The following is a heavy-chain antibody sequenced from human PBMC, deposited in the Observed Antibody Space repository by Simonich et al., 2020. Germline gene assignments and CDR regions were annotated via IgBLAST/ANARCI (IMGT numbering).Heavy chain of an antibody. CDR3: ARAGQSQLEYFQH. CDR2: INHSGRT. CDR1: GGSFSGYY. J-gene: IGHJ1*01. V-gene: IGHV4-34*01. D-gene: IGHD6-6*01. Sequence: QVQLQQWGAGLLKPSETLSLTCAVYGGSFSGYYWSWIRQPPGKGLEWIREINHSGRTNYNPSLKSRVTISVDTSKNQFSLKLSSVTAADTAVYYCARAGQSQLEYFQHWGQGTLVTVSS.